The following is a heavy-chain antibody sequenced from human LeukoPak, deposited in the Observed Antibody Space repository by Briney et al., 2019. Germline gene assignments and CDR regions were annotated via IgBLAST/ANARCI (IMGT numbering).Heavy chain of an antibody. CDR1: GYTFTIYY. V-gene: IGHV1-2*02. CDR3: AREIGSSGWYPY. J-gene: IGHJ4*02. D-gene: IGHD6-19*01. Sequence: ASVTVSLKSSGYTFTIYYIHWVRQAPGQALEWVGIINPNSCGTNYAQKFQGRVTMTRDTSISTAYMELSRLRSDDTAVYYCAREIGSSGWYPYWGQGTLVTVSA. CDR2: INPNSCGT.